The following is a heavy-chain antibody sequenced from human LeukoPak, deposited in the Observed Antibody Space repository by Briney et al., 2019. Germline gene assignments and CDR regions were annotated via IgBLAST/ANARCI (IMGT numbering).Heavy chain of an antibody. V-gene: IGHV4-59*11. J-gene: IGHJ4*02. CDR3: ARGAY. CDR1: GVSIGSHY. CDR2: VYNSGTT. Sequence: PSETLSLTCTVSGVSIGSHYWSWIRQSPGKGLEWIGCVYNSGTTVYNPSLTGRVTISVDTSKNQYPLNLRSVTAADAAVYYCARGAYRGQGILVTVSS.